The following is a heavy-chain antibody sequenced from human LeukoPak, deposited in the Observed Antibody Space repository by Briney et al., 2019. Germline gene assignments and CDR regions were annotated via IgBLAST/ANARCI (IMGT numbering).Heavy chain of an antibody. CDR2: INHSGST. J-gene: IGHJ4*02. CDR3: ARDRGYSYGSVFDY. Sequence: SETLSLTCAVSGGSFSGYYWSWLRQPPGKGLEWVGEINHSGSTNYNPSLKSRVTISVDTSKDQFSLKLSSVTAADTAVYYCARDRGYSYGSVFDYWGQGTLVTASS. CDR1: GGSFSGYY. D-gene: IGHD5-18*01. V-gene: IGHV4-34*01.